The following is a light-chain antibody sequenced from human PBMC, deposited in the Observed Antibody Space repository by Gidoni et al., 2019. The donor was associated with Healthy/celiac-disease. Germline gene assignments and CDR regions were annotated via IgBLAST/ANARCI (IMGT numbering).Light chain of an antibody. CDR2: DAS. CDR3: QQRSNWPPGLT. V-gene: IGKV3-11*01. J-gene: IGKJ5*01. CDR1: QSVSIY. Sequence: EIVLKQSPATLSLSAGERATLSCRASQSVSIYLAWYQQKPGQAPRLLIYDASNRATGIPARFSCSGSGTDFTLTISSLEPEDFAVYYCQQRSNWPPGLTFGQGTRLEIK.